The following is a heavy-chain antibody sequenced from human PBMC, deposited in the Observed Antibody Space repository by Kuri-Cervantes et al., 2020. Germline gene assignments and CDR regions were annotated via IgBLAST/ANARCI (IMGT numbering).Heavy chain of an antibody. V-gene: IGHV3-9*01. CDR2: ISWNSGSI. CDR1: GFTFDDYA. Sequence: SLKISCAASGFTFDDYAMHWVRQAPGKGLEWVSGISWNSGSIGYADSVKGRFTISRDNAKNSLYVQMNSLRAEDTAVYYCARDLAPNYYMDVWGKGIAVTVSS. J-gene: IGHJ6*03. CDR3: ARDLAPNYYMDV.